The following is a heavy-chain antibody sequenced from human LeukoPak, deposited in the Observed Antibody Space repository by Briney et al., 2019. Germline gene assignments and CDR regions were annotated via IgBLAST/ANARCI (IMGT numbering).Heavy chain of an antibody. J-gene: IGHJ5*02. D-gene: IGHD2-2*01. CDR1: GYTFTTYG. Sequence: ASVKVSCKASGYTFTTYGISWVRQAPGKGLEWMGWISTYNGDTNFAQKLQGRVTMTTDTSTSTAYMELSSLRSDDTAVYYCARQVGYCSSTSCPDWFDPWGQGTLVTVSS. CDR3: ARQVGYCSSTSCPDWFDP. V-gene: IGHV1-18*01. CDR2: ISTYNGDT.